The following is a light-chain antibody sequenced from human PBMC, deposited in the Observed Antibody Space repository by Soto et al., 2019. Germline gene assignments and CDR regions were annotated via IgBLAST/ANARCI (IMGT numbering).Light chain of an antibody. Sequence: QAVVTQPPSVSGAPGQRVTISCTGSSSNIGAGYDVHWYQQLPGTAPKLLISANSNRPSGVPDRFSGSKSGTSASLAITGLQAEDEADYYCQSYDGSLSALFGGGTKLTVL. CDR1: SSNIGAGYD. CDR3: QSYDGSLSAL. V-gene: IGLV1-40*01. J-gene: IGLJ3*02. CDR2: ANS.